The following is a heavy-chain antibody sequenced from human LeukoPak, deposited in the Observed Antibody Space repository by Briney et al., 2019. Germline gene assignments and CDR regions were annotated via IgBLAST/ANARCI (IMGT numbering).Heavy chain of an antibody. CDR2: INPNSGGT. CDR1: GYTFTGYY. V-gene: IGHV1-2*02. J-gene: IGHJ5*02. CDR3: ARGEIMITFGGVIAKPNWFDP. Sequence: GASVKVSCKASGYTFTGYYMHWVRQAPGQGLEWMGWINPNSGGTNYAQKFQGRVTMTRDTSISTAYMELSRLRSDDTAVYYCARGEIMITFGGVIAKPNWFDPWGQGTLVTVSS. D-gene: IGHD3-16*02.